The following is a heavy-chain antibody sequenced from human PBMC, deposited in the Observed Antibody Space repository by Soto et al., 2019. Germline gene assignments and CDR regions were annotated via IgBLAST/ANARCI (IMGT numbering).Heavy chain of an antibody. CDR2: IKQDGSEK. V-gene: IGHV3-7*01. D-gene: IGHD3-3*01. CDR3: ARRGRELRFLEWLLFGAFDI. Sequence: GGSLRLSCAASGFTFSSYWMSWVRQAPGKGLEWVANIKQDGSEKYYVDSVKGRFTISRDNAKNSLYLQMNSLRAEDTAVYYCARRGRELRFLEWLLFGAFDIWGQGTMVTVSS. CDR1: GFTFSSYW. J-gene: IGHJ3*02.